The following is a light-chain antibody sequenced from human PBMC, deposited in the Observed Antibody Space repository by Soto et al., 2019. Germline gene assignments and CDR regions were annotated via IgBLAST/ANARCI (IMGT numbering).Light chain of an antibody. CDR2: EVT. J-gene: IGLJ2*01. Sequence: QSALTQSPSVSGSPGQSVTISCTGTSSDVGGYNRVSWYQQSPGTAPKLLIYEVTNRPSGVPHRFSGSKSGDTASLTISGLQAEDEADYYCSSYTSSGTLLFGGGTKLTVL. V-gene: IGLV2-18*02. CDR3: SSYTSSGTLL. CDR1: SSDVGGYNR.